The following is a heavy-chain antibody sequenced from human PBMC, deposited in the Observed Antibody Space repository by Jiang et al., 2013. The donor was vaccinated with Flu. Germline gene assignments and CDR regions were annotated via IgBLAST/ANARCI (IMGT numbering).Heavy chain of an antibody. J-gene: IGHJ4*02. D-gene: IGHD2-15*01. CDR2: IFYSGNT. V-gene: IGHV4-30-2*01. CDR3: ARGHGGGGSCYDY. Sequence: GSGLVKPSQTLSLTCAVSGGSINSGDYSWSWIRQPPGKGLEWIGYIFYSGNTYYNPSLKSRVTISVDRSKNQFSLRLSSVTAADTAVYYCARGHGGGGSCYDYWGQGTLVTVSS. CDR1: GGSINSGDYS.